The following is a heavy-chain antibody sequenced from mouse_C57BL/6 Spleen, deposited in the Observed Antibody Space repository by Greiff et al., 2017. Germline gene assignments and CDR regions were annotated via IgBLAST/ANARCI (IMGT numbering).Heavy chain of an antibody. J-gene: IGHJ3*01. CDR2: FHPYNDDT. V-gene: IGHV1-47*01. CDR1: GYTFTTYP. CDR3: ARDDGSSCAWFAY. D-gene: IGHD1-1*01. Sequence: QVQLQQSGAELVKPGASVKMSCKASGYTFTTYPIEWMKQNHGQSLEWIGNFHPYNDDTKYNEKFKGKATLTVEKSSSPVYLERSRLSSDDSAVYYCARDDGSSCAWFAYWGQGTLVTVSA.